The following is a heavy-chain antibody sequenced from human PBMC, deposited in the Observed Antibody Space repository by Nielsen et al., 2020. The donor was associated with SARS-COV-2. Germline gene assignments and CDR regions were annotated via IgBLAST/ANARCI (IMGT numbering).Heavy chain of an antibody. CDR1: AGTFSSYA. D-gene: IGHD4-17*01. Sequence: SVKVSCKASAGTFSSYAISWVRQAPGHGLEWMGGLIPIFGTANYALKLQGRVEMTADESTCTAYMELSSLRSEDTAVYYCARHGGDHDIVYWGQGTLVTVSS. CDR3: ARHGGDHDIVY. J-gene: IGHJ4*02. V-gene: IGHV1-69*13. CDR2: LIPIFGTA.